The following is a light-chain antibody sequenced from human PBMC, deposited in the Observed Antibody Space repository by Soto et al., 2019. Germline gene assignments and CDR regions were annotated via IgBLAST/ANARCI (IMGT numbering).Light chain of an antibody. CDR1: SSNIGAGYD. Sequence: QSVLTQPPSVSGAPGQRVTISCTGSSSNIGAGYDVKWYQQLPGTAPKLLIHGNSNRPSGVPDRFSGSKSGTSASLAITGLQAEDEAVYYCQSYDSSLSAVVFGGGTKLTVL. CDR2: GNS. V-gene: IGLV1-40*01. CDR3: QSYDSSLSAVV. J-gene: IGLJ2*01.